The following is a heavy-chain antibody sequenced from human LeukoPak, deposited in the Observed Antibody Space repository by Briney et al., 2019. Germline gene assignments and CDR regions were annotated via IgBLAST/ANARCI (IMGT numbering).Heavy chain of an antibody. CDR3: AKISSVVVVAAPFDY. CDR2: ISGSGGST. CDR1: GFTFSSYA. J-gene: IGHJ4*02. D-gene: IGHD2-15*01. V-gene: IGHV3-23*01. Sequence: GGSLRLSCAASGFTFSSYAMSWVRQAPGKGLEWVSAISGSGGSTYYADSVKGRFTISRDNSKNTLYLQMNSLRAEDTAVYYCAKISSVVVVAAPFDYWGQGTLVTVSS.